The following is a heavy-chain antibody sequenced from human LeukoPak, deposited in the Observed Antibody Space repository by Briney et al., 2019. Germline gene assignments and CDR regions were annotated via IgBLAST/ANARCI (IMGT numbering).Heavy chain of an antibody. CDR1: GGSISSSSYY. D-gene: IGHD3-3*01. Sequence: SETLSLTCTVSGGSISSSSYYWGWIRQPPGKGLEWIGSIYYSGSTYYNPSLKSRVTISVDTSKNQFSLKLSSVTAADTAVYYCARSYDFWSGYYTPYYYYYMDVWGKGTMVTVSS. CDR2: IYYSGST. V-gene: IGHV4-39*07. J-gene: IGHJ6*03. CDR3: ARSYDFWSGYYTPYYYYYMDV.